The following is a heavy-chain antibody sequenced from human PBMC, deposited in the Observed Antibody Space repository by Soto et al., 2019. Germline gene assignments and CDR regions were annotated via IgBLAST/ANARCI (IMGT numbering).Heavy chain of an antibody. V-gene: IGHV1-2*02. CDR2: INPNSAGT. D-gene: IGHD6-19*01. CDR1: GYTFTGYH. J-gene: IGHJ6*02. Sequence: GASVKVSCKASGYTFTGYHIYWVRQAPGQGLEWMGWINPNSAGTNYAQKFQGRVTVTRDTSFSTSYLELSRLNSDDTAVYYCARVRSGWSSSYHGMDVWGQGTTVTV. CDR3: ARVRSGWSSSYHGMDV.